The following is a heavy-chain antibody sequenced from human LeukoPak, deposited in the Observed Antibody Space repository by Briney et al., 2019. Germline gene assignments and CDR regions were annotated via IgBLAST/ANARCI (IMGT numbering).Heavy chain of an antibody. J-gene: IGHJ6*03. V-gene: IGHV1-18*01. CDR1: GYTFTSYC. CDR3: ARYPPARRITMVRGVLFHCYMDV. CDR2: ISAYNGNT. Sequence: ASVKVFCKASGYTFTSYCIIWVRQAPGQGVEWMGWISAYNGNTNYAQKLQGRVTMTTDTSTSTDYMELRSLRSDDTAVYYCARYPPARRITMVRGVLFHCYMDVWGKGATVTVSS. D-gene: IGHD3-10*01.